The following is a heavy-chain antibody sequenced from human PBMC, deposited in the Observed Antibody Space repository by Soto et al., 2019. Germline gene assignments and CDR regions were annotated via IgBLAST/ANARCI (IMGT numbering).Heavy chain of an antibody. J-gene: IGHJ4*02. Sequence: GASVKVSCKASGYTFTSYGISWVRQAPGQGLEWMGWISAYNGNTNYAQKLQGRVTMTTDTSTSTAYMELRSLRSDDTAVYYCARASLSSGWYWLADYWGQGTLVTVSS. CDR1: GYTFTSYG. CDR3: ARASLSSGWYWLADY. CDR2: ISAYNGNT. V-gene: IGHV1-18*01. D-gene: IGHD6-19*01.